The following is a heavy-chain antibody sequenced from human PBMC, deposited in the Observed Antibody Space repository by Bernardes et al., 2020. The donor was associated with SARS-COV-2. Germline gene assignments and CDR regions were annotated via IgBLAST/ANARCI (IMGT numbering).Heavy chain of an antibody. CDR2: IYTDGSA. V-gene: IGHV4-61*09. J-gene: IGHJ5*02. CDR1: GGSISSGSYY. Sequence: SETLSLTCNVSGGSISSGSYYWSWIRQSAGRGLEWIGHIYTDGSASYNLSLKSRVTISVDTSRNQFSLKLSSVTAADTALYYCVREGLLFTRFDPWGQGTLVTVSS. D-gene: IGHD2-15*01. CDR3: VREGLLFTRFDP.